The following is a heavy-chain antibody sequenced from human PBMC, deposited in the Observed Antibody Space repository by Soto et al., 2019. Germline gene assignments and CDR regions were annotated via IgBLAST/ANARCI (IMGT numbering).Heavy chain of an antibody. CDR1: GGSISSSNW. V-gene: IGHV4-4*02. J-gene: IGHJ4*02. D-gene: IGHD2-2*01. CDR3: ASLPATSDFDY. Sequence: SETLSLTCAVSGGSISSSNWWSWVRQPPGKGLEWTGEIYHSGGTNYNPSLKSRVTISVDKSKNQFSLKLSSVTAADTAVYYSASLPATSDFDYWGQGTLVTVS. CDR2: IYHSGGT.